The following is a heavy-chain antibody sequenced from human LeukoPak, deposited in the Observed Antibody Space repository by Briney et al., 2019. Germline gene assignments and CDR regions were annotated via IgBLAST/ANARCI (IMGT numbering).Heavy chain of an antibody. CDR2: MDTDGRTT. V-gene: IGHV3-74*03. J-gene: IGHJ5*02. CDR1: GVPSANFC. CDR3: ATDVTGSEDR. Sequence: GSPRLSSVLSGVPSANFCTRSGCEVPQKGEVRVARMDTDGRTTAYADSVKGRFTISRDNARNTLYLQMRSLRADDTALYYCATDVTGSEDRWGQGTLVTVSS. D-gene: IGHD6-25*01.